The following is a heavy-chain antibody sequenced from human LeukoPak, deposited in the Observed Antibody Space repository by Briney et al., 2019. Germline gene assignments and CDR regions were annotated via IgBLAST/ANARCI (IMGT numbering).Heavy chain of an antibody. Sequence: GESLKISCKGSGYSFTSYWIGWVRQMPGKGLEWMGIIYPGDPDTRYSPSFQGQVTIPADKSISTAYLQWSSLKASDTAMYYCARRVAAAGTNWFDPWGQGTLVTVSS. J-gene: IGHJ5*02. CDR3: ARRVAAAGTNWFDP. V-gene: IGHV5-51*01. CDR1: GYSFTSYW. CDR2: IYPGDPDT. D-gene: IGHD6-13*01.